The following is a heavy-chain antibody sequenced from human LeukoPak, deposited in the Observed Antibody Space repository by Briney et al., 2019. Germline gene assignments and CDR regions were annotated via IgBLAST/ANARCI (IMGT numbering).Heavy chain of an antibody. V-gene: IGHV3-23*01. CDR1: GFTFSSYA. CDR2: IGGSGGST. J-gene: IGHJ3*01. D-gene: IGHD1-14*01. CDR3: ACRSEGFDV. Sequence: GGSLRLSCAASGFTFSSYAMGWVRQAPGKGLEWVSGIGGSGGSTYYADSVKGRFTISRDNSKNTLYLQMNSLRAEDTAVYYCACRSEGFDVWGQGTMVTVSS.